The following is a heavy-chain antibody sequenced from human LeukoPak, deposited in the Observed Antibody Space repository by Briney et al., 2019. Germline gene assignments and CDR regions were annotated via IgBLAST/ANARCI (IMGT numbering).Heavy chain of an antibody. J-gene: IGHJ4*02. CDR2: INPNSGGA. Sequence: ASVKVSCKASGYTFTGYYMHWVRQAPGQGLEWMGWINPNSGGANYAQKFQGRVTMTRDTSISTAYMELSRLRSDDTAVYYCARGVAAAGLFDYWGQGTLVTVSS. CDR1: GYTFTGYY. CDR3: ARGVAAAGLFDY. V-gene: IGHV1-2*02. D-gene: IGHD6-13*01.